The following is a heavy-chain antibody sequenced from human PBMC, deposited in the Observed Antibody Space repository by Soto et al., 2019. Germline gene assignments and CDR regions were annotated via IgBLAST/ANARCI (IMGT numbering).Heavy chain of an antibody. CDR3: ARSYYDFWSGYYYWAIWFDP. V-gene: IGHV1-18*01. Sequence: ASVKVSCKASGYTFTSYGISWVRQAPGQGLEWMGWISAYNGNTNYAQKLQGRVTMTTDTSTSTAYMELRSLVSDDTAVYYCARSYYDFWSGYYYWAIWFDPWGQ. CDR1: GYTFTSYG. CDR2: ISAYNGNT. J-gene: IGHJ5*02. D-gene: IGHD3-3*01.